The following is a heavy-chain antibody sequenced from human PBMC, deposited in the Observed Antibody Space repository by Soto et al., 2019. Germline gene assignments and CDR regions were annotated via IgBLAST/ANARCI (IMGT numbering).Heavy chain of an antibody. CDR2: ISWNSTII. V-gene: IGHV3-9*01. D-gene: IGHD2-15*01. J-gene: IGHJ4*02. Sequence: EVQLVECGGGLVQPGRSLRLSCAASRFTFDDYAMLWVRRVPGKRLEWVSSISWNSTIIGYADSVKGRFTISRDNVKNSLYLQMNCLGPEDTALYYCAEGCPDGFCRGGRCYVDYWGQGTLVTVSS. CDR1: RFTFDDYA. CDR3: AEGCPDGFCRGGRCYVDY.